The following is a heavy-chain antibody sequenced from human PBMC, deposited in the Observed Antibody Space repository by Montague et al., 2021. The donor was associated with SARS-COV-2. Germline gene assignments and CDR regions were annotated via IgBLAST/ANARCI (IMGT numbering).Heavy chain of an antibody. Sequence: SETLSLTCAVSGGSISSSNWWSWARQPPGKGLEWIGEIYHSGNTNYNPSLKSRVSISVDKSKNQFSLKLSSVTAADTAVYYCASRYCSGGSCSNFDCWGQGTLVTVSS. CDR1: GGSISSSNW. D-gene: IGHD2-15*01. CDR2: IYHSGNT. V-gene: IGHV4-4*02. J-gene: IGHJ4*02. CDR3: ASRYCSGGSCSNFDC.